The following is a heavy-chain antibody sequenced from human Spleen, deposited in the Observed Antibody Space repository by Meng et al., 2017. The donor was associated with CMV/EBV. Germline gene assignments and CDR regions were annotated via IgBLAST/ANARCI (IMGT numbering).Heavy chain of an antibody. CDR1: GFTFSSYS. CDR2: ISSSSSYI. Sequence: EVQLVESGGXLVKPGGSXRLSCAASGFTFSSYSMNWVRQAPGKGLEWVSSISSSSSYIYYADSVKGRFTISRDNAKNSLYLQMNSLRAEDTAVYYCARGFSVAGTIGVEADYWGQGTLVTVSS. CDR3: ARGFSVAGTIGVEADY. D-gene: IGHD6-19*01. V-gene: IGHV3-21*01. J-gene: IGHJ4*02.